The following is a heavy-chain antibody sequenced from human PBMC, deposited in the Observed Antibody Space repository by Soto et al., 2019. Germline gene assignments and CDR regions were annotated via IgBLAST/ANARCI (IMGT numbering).Heavy chain of an antibody. CDR3: AREYYYDSSGYRTYFDY. Sequence: GASVKVSCKASGYTFTSYGISWVRQAPGQGLEWMGWTSAYNGNTNYAQKLQGRVTMTTDTSTSTAYMELRSLRSDDTAVYYCAREYYYDSSGYRTYFDYWGQGTLVTVSS. J-gene: IGHJ4*02. CDR2: TSAYNGNT. CDR1: GYTFTSYG. D-gene: IGHD3-22*01. V-gene: IGHV1-18*04.